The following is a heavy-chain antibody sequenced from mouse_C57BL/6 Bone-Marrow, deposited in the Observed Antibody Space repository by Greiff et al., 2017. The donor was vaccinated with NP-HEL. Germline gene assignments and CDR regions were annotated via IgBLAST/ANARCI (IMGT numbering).Heavy chain of an antibody. CDR1: GYTFTSYW. CDR2: IYPGSGST. J-gene: IGHJ2*01. V-gene: IGHV1-55*01. D-gene: IGHD2-5*01. CDR3: ACYKRAYNNYEDYFDY. Sequence: QVQLQQPGAELVKPGASVKMSCKASGYTFTSYWITWVKQRPGQGLEWIGDIYPGSGSTNYNEKFKSKATLTVDTSSSTAYMQLSSLTSEDSAVYSSACYKRAYNNYEDYFDYWGQGTTLTVSS.